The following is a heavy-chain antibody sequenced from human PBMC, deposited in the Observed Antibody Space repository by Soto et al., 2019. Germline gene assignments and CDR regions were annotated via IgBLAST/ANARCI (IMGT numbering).Heavy chain of an antibody. CDR3: ARKTTRYCSGVFCYPLGYYDRMDV. Sequence: SETLSLTCAVSGGSISSSNWWSWVRQPPGKGLEWIGEIYHSGSTNYNPSLKSRVTISVDKSKNQFSLKLSSVTAADTAVHYCARKTTRYCSGVFCYPLGYYDRMDVCAQGYTDTVS. J-gene: IGHJ6*02. CDR2: IYHSGST. D-gene: IGHD2-15*01. V-gene: IGHV4-4*02. CDR1: GGSISSSNW.